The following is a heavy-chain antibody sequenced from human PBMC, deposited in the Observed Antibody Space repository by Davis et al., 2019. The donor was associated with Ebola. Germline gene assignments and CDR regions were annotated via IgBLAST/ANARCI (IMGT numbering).Heavy chain of an antibody. CDR1: GYSFTNYW. J-gene: IGHJ5*02. CDR3: ARHRDGFNLWFDP. V-gene: IGHV5-10-1*01. Sequence: PGGSLRLSCKGSGYSFTNYWISWVRQMPGKGLEWMGRIDPSDSYINYSPSFQGHVTISADKSISTAFLQWSSLKASDTAMYYCARHRDGFNLWFDPWGQGTLVTVSS. CDR2: IDPSDSYI. D-gene: IGHD5-24*01.